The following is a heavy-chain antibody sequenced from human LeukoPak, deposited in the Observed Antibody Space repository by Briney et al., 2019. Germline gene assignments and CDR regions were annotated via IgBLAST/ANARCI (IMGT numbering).Heavy chain of an antibody. Sequence: SETLSLTCAVYGGSFSGYYWSWIRQPPGKGLEWIGEINHSGSTNYNPSLKSRVTISVDTSKNQFSLKLSSVTAADTAVHYCARHTYYYDSSGYKGTRRNYYYYYMDVWGKGTTVIVSS. J-gene: IGHJ6*03. CDR2: INHSGST. D-gene: IGHD3-22*01. V-gene: IGHV4-34*01. CDR3: ARHTYYYDSSGYKGTRRNYYYYYMDV. CDR1: GGSFSGYY.